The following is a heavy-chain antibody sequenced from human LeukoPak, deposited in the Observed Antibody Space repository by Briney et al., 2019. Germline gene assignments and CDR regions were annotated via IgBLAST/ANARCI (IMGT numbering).Heavy chain of an antibody. D-gene: IGHD1-26*01. CDR1: GGSISSYY. J-gene: IGHJ6*02. CDR3: ARSYSGSYENYYYYGMDV. Sequence: PSETLSLTCTVSGGSISSYYWSWIRQPPGKGLEWIGYIYYSGSTNYNPSLKSRVTISVDTSKNQFSLKLSPVTAADTAVYYCARSYSGSYENYYYYGMDVWGQGTTVTVSS. V-gene: IGHV4-59*01. CDR2: IYYSGST.